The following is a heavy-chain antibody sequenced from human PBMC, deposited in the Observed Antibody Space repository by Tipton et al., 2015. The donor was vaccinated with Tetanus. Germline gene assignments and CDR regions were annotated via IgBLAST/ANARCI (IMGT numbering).Heavy chain of an antibody. CDR1: GSSFSSYS. Sequence: SLRLSCAASGSSFSSYSMNWVRQAPGKGLEWVSSISSSSSYIYYADSVKGRFTISRDNAKNSLYLQMNSLRAEDTAVYYCARDPPTTFVNYYGMDVWGQGTTVTVSS. CDR3: ARDPPTTFVNYYGMDV. J-gene: IGHJ6*02. CDR2: ISSSSSYI. D-gene: IGHD2/OR15-2a*01. V-gene: IGHV3-21*01.